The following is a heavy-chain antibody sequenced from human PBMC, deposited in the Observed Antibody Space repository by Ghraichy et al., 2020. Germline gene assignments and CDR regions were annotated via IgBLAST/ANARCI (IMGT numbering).Heavy chain of an antibody. CDR2: INHSGST. D-gene: IGHD3-3*01. J-gene: IGHJ4*02. CDR1: GGSFSGYY. V-gene: IGHV4-34*01. CDR3: ARVSYDFWSGPFLYYFDY. Sequence: SETLSLTCAVYGGSFSGYYWSWIRQPPGKGLEWIGEINHSGSTNYNPSLKSRVTISVDTSKNQFSLKLSSVTAADTAVYYCARVSYDFWSGPFLYYFDYWGQGTLVTVSS.